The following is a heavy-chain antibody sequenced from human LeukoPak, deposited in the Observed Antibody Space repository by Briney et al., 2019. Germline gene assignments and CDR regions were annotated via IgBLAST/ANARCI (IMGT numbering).Heavy chain of an antibody. Sequence: GGSLRLSCAASGFTFSSFNMNWVRHTPGKGLEWVSYISSSSTIYYAASVKGRFTISTDNAKSSLYLQMNSLRDEDTAVYYCARYPSVAATGWGRWFDHGGQGSLVTASS. D-gene: IGHD6-13*01. CDR1: GFTFSSFN. CDR3: ARYPSVAATGWGRWFDH. CDR2: ISSSSTI. J-gene: IGHJ5*02. V-gene: IGHV3-48*02.